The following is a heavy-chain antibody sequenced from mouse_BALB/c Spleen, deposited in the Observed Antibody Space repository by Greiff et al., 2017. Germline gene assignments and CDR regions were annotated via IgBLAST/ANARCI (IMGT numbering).Heavy chain of an antibody. CDR3: ARIYNRYRDYVMGY. CDR1: GFTFSDYY. D-gene: IGHD2-14*01. J-gene: IGHJ4*01. CDR2: ISDGGSYT. Sequence: DVHLVESGGGLVKPGGSLKLSCAASGFTFSDYYMYWVRQTPEKRLEWVATISDGGSYTYYPDSVKGRVTISRDNAKNNLYLQRSSLKSEDTAMYYCARIYNRYRDYVMGYGGQGTPVTAS. V-gene: IGHV5-4*02.